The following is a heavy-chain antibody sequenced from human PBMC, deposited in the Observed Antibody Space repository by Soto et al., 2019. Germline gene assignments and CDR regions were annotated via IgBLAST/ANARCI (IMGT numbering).Heavy chain of an antibody. V-gene: IGHV3-33*01. CDR1: GFTFSSYG. CDR3: ASDLQWLAAVDH. J-gene: IGHJ4*02. CDR2: IWYDGSHK. Sequence: QVQLVESGGGVVQPGRSLTLSCAASGFTFSSYGMHWVRQAPGKGLEWVAVIWYDGSHKYYADSVKGRFTISRDNSENTLYLQMNSLRAEDTAVYYCASDLQWLAAVDHWGLGTLVTVSS. D-gene: IGHD6-13*01.